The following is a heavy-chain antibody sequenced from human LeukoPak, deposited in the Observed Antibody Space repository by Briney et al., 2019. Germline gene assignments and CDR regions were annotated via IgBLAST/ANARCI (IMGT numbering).Heavy chain of an antibody. CDR2: ISSDGVST. Sequence: GGSLRLSCSASGFTFSRYAMHWVRQAPGKGLEYVSAISSDGVSTYYADSVKGRFTISRDNSKNTLYLQMSSLRTEDTAVYSCVKTFGYCSNTSCYVFDYWGQGTLVTVSS. D-gene: IGHD2-2*03. J-gene: IGHJ4*02. CDR3: VKTFGYCSNTSCYVFDY. V-gene: IGHV3-64D*09. CDR1: GFTFSRYA.